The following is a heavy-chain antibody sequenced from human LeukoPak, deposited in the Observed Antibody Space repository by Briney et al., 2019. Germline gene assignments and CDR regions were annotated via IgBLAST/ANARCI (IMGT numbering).Heavy chain of an antibody. J-gene: IGHJ4*02. CDR2: IYTSGST. Sequence: SETLSLTCTVSGGSISSYYWNWIRQPAGKGLEWIGRIYTSGSTSYNPSLKSRVTISVDTSKNQFSLKLSSVTAADTAVYYCAREVLGGDYYDSSGYYYFDYWGQGTLVTVSS. D-gene: IGHD3-22*01. CDR1: GGSISSYY. V-gene: IGHV4-4*07. CDR3: AREVLGGDYYDSSGYYYFDY.